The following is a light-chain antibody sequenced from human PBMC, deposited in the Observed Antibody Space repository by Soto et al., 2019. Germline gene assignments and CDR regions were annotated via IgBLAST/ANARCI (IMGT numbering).Light chain of an antibody. V-gene: IGLV2-23*01. CDR3: CSYAGSSTLYV. Sequence: QSVLTQPASASGSPGQSITISCTGTSSDVGSYNLVSWYQQHPGKAPKLMIYEGSKRPSGVSNRFSGSKSGNTASLTISGLQAEDEADYYCCSYAGSSTLYVFGTGTKGTVL. J-gene: IGLJ1*01. CDR1: SSDVGSYNL. CDR2: EGS.